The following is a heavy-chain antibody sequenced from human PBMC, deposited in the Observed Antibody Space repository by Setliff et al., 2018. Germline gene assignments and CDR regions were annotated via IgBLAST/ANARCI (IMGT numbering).Heavy chain of an antibody. CDR2: INYSGST. CDR1: GGPISSYY. V-gene: IGHV4-59*01. Sequence: KTSETLSLTCTVSGGPISSYYWSWIRQPPGKGLEWIGYINYSGSTNYNPSLKSRVTISEDMSKNQFSLKVSSVTAADTAIYYCALSSSWFKDFQHWGQGTLVTVSS. D-gene: IGHD6-13*01. J-gene: IGHJ1*01. CDR3: ALSSSWFKDFQH.